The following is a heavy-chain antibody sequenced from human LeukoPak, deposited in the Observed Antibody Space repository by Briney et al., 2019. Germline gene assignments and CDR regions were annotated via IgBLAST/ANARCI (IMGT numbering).Heavy chain of an antibody. CDR1: GYTLTELS. V-gene: IGHV1-24*01. Sequence: ASVKVSCKVSGYTLTELSTHWVRQAPGKGLEWMGGFDPEDGETIYAQKFQGRVTVTEDTSTDTAYMELSSLRSEDTAVYYCATDHYGSGSYYYYYGMDVWGQGTTVTVSS. CDR3: ATDHYGSGSYYYYYGMDV. D-gene: IGHD3-10*01. CDR2: FDPEDGET. J-gene: IGHJ6*02.